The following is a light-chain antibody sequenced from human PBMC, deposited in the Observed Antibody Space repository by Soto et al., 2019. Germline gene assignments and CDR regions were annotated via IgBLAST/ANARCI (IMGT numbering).Light chain of an antibody. CDR3: CSYTIDDTLL. CDR2: EVT. J-gene: IGLJ2*01. V-gene: IGLV2-18*02. CDR1: SNDVGSYDR. Sequence: QSALTQPPSVSGSPGQSVTISCTGTSNDVGSYDRVSWYQQPPGTAPKLIIYEVTHRPSGVPDRFSGSKSGNTASLTISGLQAEDEADYYCCSYTIDDTLLFGGGTKLTVL.